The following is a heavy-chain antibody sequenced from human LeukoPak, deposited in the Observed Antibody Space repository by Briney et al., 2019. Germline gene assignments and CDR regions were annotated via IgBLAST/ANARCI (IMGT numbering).Heavy chain of an antibody. CDR2: VYYSGST. V-gene: IGHV4-61*08. CDR3: ARLEEGSSGPYDY. CDR1: DDSFGSGGYY. D-gene: IGHD5-18*01. J-gene: IGHJ4*02. Sequence: SETLSLTCSVSDDSFGSGGYYWNWIRQPPGTGLEWIGCVYYSGSTNYNPSLKSRVAMSVDTSRNQFSLRLSSVTAADTAVYYCARLEEGSSGPYDYWGQGTLVTVSS.